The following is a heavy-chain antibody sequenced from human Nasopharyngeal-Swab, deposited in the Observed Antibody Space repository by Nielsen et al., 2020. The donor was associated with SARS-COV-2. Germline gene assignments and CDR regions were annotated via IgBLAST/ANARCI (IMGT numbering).Heavy chain of an antibody. CDR1: GFTISGYW. CDR3: AGDTDFDY. V-gene: IGHV3-74*01. Sequence: GGSLRLSCAASGFTISGYWMHWVRQVPGKGLVWVSRINSDGTITSYADSVRGRFTTSRDNAKNTLYLQMNSLGVEDTGVYHCAGDTDFDYWGQGTPVTVSS. D-gene: IGHD4-11*01. J-gene: IGHJ4*02. CDR2: INSDGTIT.